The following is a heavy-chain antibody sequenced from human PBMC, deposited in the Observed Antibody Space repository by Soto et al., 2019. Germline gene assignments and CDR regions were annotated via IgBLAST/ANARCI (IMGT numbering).Heavy chain of an antibody. Sequence: VSLRLSCAASGFTFSNAWMSWVRQAAGKGLEWVGRIKSKTDGGTTDYAAPVKGRFTISRDDSKNTLYLQMNSLKTEDTAVYYCTTPVIAGYYYYGMDVWGQGTTVTVSS. CDR1: GFTFSNAW. CDR3: TTPVIAGYYYYGMDV. CDR2: IKSKTDGGTT. V-gene: IGHV3-15*01. D-gene: IGHD3-10*01. J-gene: IGHJ6*02.